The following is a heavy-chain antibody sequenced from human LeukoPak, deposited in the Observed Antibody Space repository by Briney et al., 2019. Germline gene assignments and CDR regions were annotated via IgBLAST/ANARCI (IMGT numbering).Heavy chain of an antibody. V-gene: IGHV1-18*04. CDR3: ASNYYGSGSTLV. CDR2: INAGNGNT. CDR1: GYTFTSYG. Sequence: ASVKVSCKASGYTFTSYGISWVRQAPGQGLEWTGWINAGNGNTKYSQKFQGRVTITRDTSASTGYMELSSLRSEDTAVYYCASNYYGSGSTLVWGQGTLVTVSS. J-gene: IGHJ4*02. D-gene: IGHD3-10*01.